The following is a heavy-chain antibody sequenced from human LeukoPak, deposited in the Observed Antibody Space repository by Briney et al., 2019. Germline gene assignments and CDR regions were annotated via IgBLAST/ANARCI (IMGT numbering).Heavy chain of an antibody. J-gene: IGHJ4*02. CDR3: ARVGYCSGGSCLKYFDY. V-gene: IGHV3-21*01. CDR1: GFXISIYT. D-gene: IGHD2-15*01. CDR2: ISSSTSDI. Sequence: GGSLRLSCVASGFXISIYTINWVRQAPGKGLEWVSFISSSTSDIFYADSVKGRFTISRDNDKNSLYLQMNSLRAEVTAVYYCARVGYCSGGSCLKYFDYWGQGTLVTVSS.